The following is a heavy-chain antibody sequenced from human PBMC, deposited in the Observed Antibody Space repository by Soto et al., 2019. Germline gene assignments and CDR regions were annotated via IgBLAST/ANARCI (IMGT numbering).Heavy chain of an antibody. Sequence: QLQLQESGPGLVKPSETLSLTCTVSGGSISSSSYYWGWIRQPPGKGLEWIGSIYYSGSTYYNPSLKSRVTISVDTSKNQFSLKLSSVTAADTAVYYCARRSRSVETDTIDYWGQGTLVTVSS. CDR1: GGSISSSSYY. J-gene: IGHJ4*02. V-gene: IGHV4-39*01. D-gene: IGHD5-18*01. CDR3: ARRSRSVETDTIDY. CDR2: IYYSGST.